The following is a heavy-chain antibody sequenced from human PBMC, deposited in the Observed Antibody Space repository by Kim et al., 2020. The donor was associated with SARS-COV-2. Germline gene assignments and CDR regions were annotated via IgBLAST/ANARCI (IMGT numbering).Heavy chain of an antibody. J-gene: IGHJ6*02. CDR3: AWSPRRGTVSYYYGMDV. D-gene: IGHD3-16*01. Sequence: SVKVSCKASGGTFSSYAISWVRQAPGQGLEWMGGIIPIFGTANYAQKFQGRVTITADESTSTAYMELSSLRSEDTAVYYCAWSPRRGTVSYYYGMDVWGQGTTVTVSS. CDR2: IIPIFGTA. CDR1: GGTFSSYA. V-gene: IGHV1-69*13.